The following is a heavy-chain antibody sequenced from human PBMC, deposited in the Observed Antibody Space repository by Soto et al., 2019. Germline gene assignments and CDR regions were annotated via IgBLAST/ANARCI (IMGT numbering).Heavy chain of an antibody. CDR1: GFTFSSYA. J-gene: IGHJ6*02. Sequence: VQLVESGGGVVQPGRSLRLSCAASGFTFSSYAMHWVRQAPGKGLEWVSYISSSGSTIYYADSVKGRFTISRDNAKNSLYLQMNSLRAEDTAVYYCAGCYVDSYGMDVWGQGTTVTVSS. V-gene: IGHV3-48*03. CDR3: AGCYVDSYGMDV. D-gene: IGHD2-15*01. CDR2: ISSSGSTI.